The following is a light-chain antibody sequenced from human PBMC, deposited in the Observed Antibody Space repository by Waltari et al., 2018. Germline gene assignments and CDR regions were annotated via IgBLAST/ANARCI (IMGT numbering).Light chain of an antibody. Sequence: QSVLTQPPSASGTPGQRVTISCSGSSSNIGSNYVYWYQQLPGTAPKLLIYRNNPRPSGVPDRFSGSKSGTSASLAISGLRSEEEADYYCAAWDDSLSGYVVFGGGTKLTVL. J-gene: IGLJ2*01. CDR3: AAWDDSLSGYVV. V-gene: IGLV1-47*01. CDR1: SSNIGSNY. CDR2: RNN.